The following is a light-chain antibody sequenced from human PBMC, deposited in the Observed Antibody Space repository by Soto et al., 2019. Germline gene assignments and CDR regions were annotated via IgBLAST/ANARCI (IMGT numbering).Light chain of an antibody. CDR3: ATWDDTLSGVV. CDR2: RDN. J-gene: IGLJ2*01. Sequence: QSVLTRPPSASGTPGQRVTISCSGSSSNIGRNYVYWYQQFSGTAPKLLIYRDNHRPSGVPDRFSGSKSGTSASLAISGLRSEDEADYYCATWDDTLSGVVFGGGTKLTVL. CDR1: SSNIGRNY. V-gene: IGLV1-47*01.